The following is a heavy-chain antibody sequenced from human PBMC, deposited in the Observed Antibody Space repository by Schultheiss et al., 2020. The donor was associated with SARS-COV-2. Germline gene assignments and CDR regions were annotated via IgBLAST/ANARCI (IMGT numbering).Heavy chain of an antibody. V-gene: IGHV4-31*03. CDR3: AREFRYGMDV. Sequence: SETLSLTCTVSGGSISSGGYYWSWIRQHPGKGLEWIGYTYYSGNTYYNPSLKSRLSISVDTSKNQFSLELTSLTPADTAVYYCAREFRYGMDVWGLGTAVTVSS. J-gene: IGHJ6*02. CDR1: GGSISSGGYY. CDR2: TYYSGNT.